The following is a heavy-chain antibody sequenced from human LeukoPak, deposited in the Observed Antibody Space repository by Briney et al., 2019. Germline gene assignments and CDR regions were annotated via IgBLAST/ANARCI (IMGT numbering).Heavy chain of an antibody. CDR2: ISGSGGTT. Sequence: GGSLRLSCAVSGFSLSSYAISWVRQAPGGGLEWVSGISGSGGTTHYADSVKGRFTISREESKNTVYLQMISLRGEDTAVYFCARWGGSRWHDFDYWGQGTLVTVSS. CDR3: ARWGGSRWHDFDY. V-gene: IGHV3-23*01. CDR1: GFSLSSYA. D-gene: IGHD6-13*01. J-gene: IGHJ4*02.